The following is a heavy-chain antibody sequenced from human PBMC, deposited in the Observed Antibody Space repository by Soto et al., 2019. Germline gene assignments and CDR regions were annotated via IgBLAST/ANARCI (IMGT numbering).Heavy chain of an antibody. CDR1: GFTFDDYA. CDR3: AKDPIGSGSYGNWYFDL. Sequence: EVPLVESGGGLVQLGRSLRLSCAASGFTFDDYAMHWVRQAPGKGLEWVSGISWNSGSIGYADSVKGRFTISRDNAXNXLYLQMNSLRAEDTALYYCAKDPIGSGSYGNWYFDLWGRGTLVTVSS. CDR2: ISWNSGSI. V-gene: IGHV3-9*01. J-gene: IGHJ2*01. D-gene: IGHD3-10*01.